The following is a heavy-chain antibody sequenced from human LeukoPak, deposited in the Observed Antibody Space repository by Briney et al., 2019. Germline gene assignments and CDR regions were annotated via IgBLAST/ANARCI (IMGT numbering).Heavy chain of an antibody. CDR1: GYTFRSYS. J-gene: IGHJ4*02. CDR2: ISPSNGNT. V-gene: IGHV1-18*04. Sequence: ASVKVSCKASGYTFRSYSISWVRQAPGQGLEWMGWISPSNGNTNYAQKLQDRGTMTTDTSTRTVYMELRSLRSDDTAVYYCARDSGWELQQFYFDHWGQGTLVTVSS. CDR3: ARDSGWELQQFYFDH. D-gene: IGHD1-26*01.